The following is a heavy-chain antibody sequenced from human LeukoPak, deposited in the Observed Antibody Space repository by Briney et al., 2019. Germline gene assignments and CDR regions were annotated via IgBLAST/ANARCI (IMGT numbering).Heavy chain of an antibody. V-gene: IGHV3-23*01. J-gene: IGHJ6*02. CDR3: AKDSTVAGSYYGLDV. Sequence: PGGYLRLSCAASGFSFSSYGVSWVRQAPGKGLEWVSSISSTGGSTYYADSVKGRFTISRDNSKSTLSLQLNSLRAEDTAVYYCAKDSTVAGSYYGLDVWGQGTTVTVSS. CDR1: GFSFSSYG. CDR2: ISSTGGST. D-gene: IGHD4-23*01.